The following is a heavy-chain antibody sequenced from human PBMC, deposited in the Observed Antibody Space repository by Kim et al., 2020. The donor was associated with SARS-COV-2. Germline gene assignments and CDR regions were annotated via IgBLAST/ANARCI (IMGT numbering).Heavy chain of an antibody. CDR1: GDSIGSYY. D-gene: IGHD2-15*01. CDR3: ARGRGGYCSADDCDLHYYYYGMDV. Sequence: SETLSLTCTVSGDSIGSYYWSWIRQSPGKQLEWIGYIFYSGSTNYNPSLKSRVTMSVDTSKNQFSLKLSSVTAADTAVYYCARGRGGYCSADDCDLHYYYYGMDVWGQGTTVTVSS. V-gene: IGHV4-59*08. J-gene: IGHJ6*02. CDR2: IFYSGST.